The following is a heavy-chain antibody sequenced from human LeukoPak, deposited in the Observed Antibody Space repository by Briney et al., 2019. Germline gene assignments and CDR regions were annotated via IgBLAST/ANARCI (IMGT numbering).Heavy chain of an antibody. CDR2: IKQDGSEK. D-gene: IGHD3-3*01. CDR1: GFTFSSYA. J-gene: IGHJ6*03. CDR3: ARLPAYYDFWSGYSHYYYYMDV. Sequence: PGGSLRLSCAASGFTFSSYAMSWVRQAPGKGLEWVANIKQDGSEKYYVDSVKGRFTISRDNAKNSLYLQMNSLRAEDTAVYYCARLPAYYDFWSGYSHYYYYMDVWGKGTTVTVSS. V-gene: IGHV3-7*01.